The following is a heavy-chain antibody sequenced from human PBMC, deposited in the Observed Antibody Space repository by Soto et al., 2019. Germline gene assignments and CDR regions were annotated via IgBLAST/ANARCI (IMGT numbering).Heavy chain of an antibody. CDR3: AILGYCSGGGCYT. V-gene: IGHV1-8*02. D-gene: IGHD2-15*01. CDR2: ISTYSGNT. J-gene: IGHJ4*02. Sequence: ASVKVSCKTSGYTFNTYYISWLRQAPGQGLEWIGWISTYSGNTGYAQKFQGRVTMTRNTSISTAYMELSSLRSEDTAVYYCAILGYCSGGGCYTWGQGTLVTVSS. CDR1: GYTFNTYY.